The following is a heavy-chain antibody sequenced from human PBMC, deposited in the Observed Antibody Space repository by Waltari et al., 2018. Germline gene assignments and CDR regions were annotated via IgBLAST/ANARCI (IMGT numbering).Heavy chain of an antibody. D-gene: IGHD3-22*01. CDR2: VASSGSST. J-gene: IGHJ4*02. Sequence: EVQLLESGGGLVQPGGTLRLSCEASALTITNYAMSWVRQAPGKGLEWGSGVASSGSSTFYAESVKGRFTISRDNSKNTVYLQMNSLRGEDTALYYCAKGDYYNTSGYFSFYFENWGQGVLVSVSS. CDR1: ALTITNYA. CDR3: AKGDYYNTSGYFSFYFEN. V-gene: IGHV3-23*01.